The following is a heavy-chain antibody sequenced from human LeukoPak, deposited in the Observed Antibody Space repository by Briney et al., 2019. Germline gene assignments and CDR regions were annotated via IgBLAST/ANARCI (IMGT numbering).Heavy chain of an antibody. CDR1: GGTFSSYA. D-gene: IGHD5-24*01. J-gene: IGHJ3*02. CDR3: ARDSEMATMLHI. Sequence: SVKVSCKASGGTFSSYAISWVRQAPGQGLEWMGGIIPIFGTANYAQKFQGRVTITADESTSTAYMELSSLRSEDTAVYYCARDSEMATMLHIWGRGTMVTVSS. V-gene: IGHV1-69*13. CDR2: IIPIFGTA.